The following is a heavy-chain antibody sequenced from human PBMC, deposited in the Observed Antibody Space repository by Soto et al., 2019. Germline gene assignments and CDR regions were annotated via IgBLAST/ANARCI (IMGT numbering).Heavy chain of an antibody. CDR2: IIDSGGST. J-gene: IGHJ6*02. Sequence: PXXSLRLSCAASGFSVSYNYLTWVPQAPGKGLEWVSDIIDSGGSTYYADSVKGRFTISRDNSKSTLYLQMNSLRDEDTALYYCAKGRSYYYYYGVDVWGQGTTVTVSS. CDR3: AKGRSYYYYYGVDV. V-gene: IGHV3-23*01. CDR1: GFSVSYNY.